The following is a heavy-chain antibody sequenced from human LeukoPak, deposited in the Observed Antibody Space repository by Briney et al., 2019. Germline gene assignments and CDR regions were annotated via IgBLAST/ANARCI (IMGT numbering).Heavy chain of an antibody. CDR3: AAGGGTTVAPIDY. Sequence: SVKVSCEASGFTFTSSAVQWVRQARGQRLEWIGWIVVGSGNTNYAQKFQERVTITRDMSTSTAYMELSSLRSEDTAVYYCAAGGGTTVAPIDYWGQGTLVTVSS. J-gene: IGHJ4*02. V-gene: IGHV1-58*01. D-gene: IGHD6-19*01. CDR1: GFTFTSSA. CDR2: IVVGSGNT.